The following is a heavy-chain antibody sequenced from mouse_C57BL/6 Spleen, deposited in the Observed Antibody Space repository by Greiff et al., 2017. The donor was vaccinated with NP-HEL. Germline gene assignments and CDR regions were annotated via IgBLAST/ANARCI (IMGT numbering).Heavy chain of an antibody. Sequence: VQLQQSGTVLARPGASVKMSCKTSGYTFTSYWMHWVKQRPGQGLEWIGAIYPGNSDTSYNQKFKGKAKLTAVTSASTAYMELSSLTNEDSAVYYCTKRSSTVPWYFDVWGTGTTVTVSS. CDR2: IYPGNSDT. V-gene: IGHV1-5*01. CDR3: TKRSSTVPWYFDV. J-gene: IGHJ1*03. CDR1: GYTFTSYW. D-gene: IGHD1-1*01.